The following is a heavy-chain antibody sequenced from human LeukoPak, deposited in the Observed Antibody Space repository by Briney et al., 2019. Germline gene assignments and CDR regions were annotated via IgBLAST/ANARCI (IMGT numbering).Heavy chain of an antibody. CDR3: AREKGAVAGTLDY. J-gene: IGHJ4*02. D-gene: IGHD6-19*01. CDR2: ISYDGSNK. Sequence: GRSLRLSCAASGFTFSSYAMHWVRQAPGKGLEWVAVISYDGSNKYYADSVKGRFTISRDNSKDTLYLQMNSLRAEDTAVYYCAREKGAVAGTLDYWGQGTLVTVSS. V-gene: IGHV3-30-3*01. CDR1: GFTFSSYA.